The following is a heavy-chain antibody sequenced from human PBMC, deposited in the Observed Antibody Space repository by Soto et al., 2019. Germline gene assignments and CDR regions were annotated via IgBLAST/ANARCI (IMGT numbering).Heavy chain of an antibody. J-gene: IGHJ6*03. CDR1: GYTLTELS. V-gene: IGHV1-24*01. D-gene: IGHD1-7*01. CDR3: ATDLRTELSYYYMDV. Sequence: ASVKVSCQVSGYTLTELSMHWVRQAPGKGLEWMGGFDPEDGETIYAQKFQGRVTMTEDTSTDTAYMELSSLRSEDTAVYYCATDLRTELSYYYMDVWGKGTTVTVSS. CDR2: FDPEDGET.